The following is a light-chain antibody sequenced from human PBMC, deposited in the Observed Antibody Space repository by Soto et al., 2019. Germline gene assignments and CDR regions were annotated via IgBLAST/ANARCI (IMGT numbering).Light chain of an antibody. J-gene: IGKJ4*01. CDR3: QHYGDSPLT. Sequence: EIVLRQTPVTVSLSPGERATLSCRASQSVTSSYLAWYQQKPGQAPRLLIYGVSSRATGIPDRFSGSGAGTDFTLTISRLEPEDFAVYYCQHYGDSPLTFGGGTKVDIK. V-gene: IGKV3-20*01. CDR2: GVS. CDR1: QSVTSSY.